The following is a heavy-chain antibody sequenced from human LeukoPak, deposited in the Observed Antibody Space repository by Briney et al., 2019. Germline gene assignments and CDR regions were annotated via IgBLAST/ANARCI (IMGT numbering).Heavy chain of an antibody. J-gene: IGHJ3*02. Sequence: GGSQRLSCVPSGFTFSMYWMTWVRHAPGKWLEWVANIKQDGSEKYYMDSVKGRFTISRDNAKNSLYLQMNSLRAEDTAVYYCARISLDAFDIWGQGTMVTVSS. CDR1: GFTFSMYW. CDR2: IKQDGSEK. V-gene: IGHV3-7*04. CDR3: ARISLDAFDI.